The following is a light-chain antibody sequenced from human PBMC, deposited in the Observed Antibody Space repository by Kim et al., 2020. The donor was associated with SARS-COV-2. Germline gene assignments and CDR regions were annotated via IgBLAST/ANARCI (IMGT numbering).Light chain of an antibody. CDR1: QSVSSSY. J-gene: IGKJ2*02. Sequence: LSPGERATPSCRASQSVSSSYLAWYQHKGGQAPRLLIYGAFSRATGTPDRFSGSGSGTDFTLTISRLEPEDFAVYYCHQYGISPSTFGQGTKLEI. CDR2: GAF. CDR3: HQYGISPST. V-gene: IGKV3-20*01.